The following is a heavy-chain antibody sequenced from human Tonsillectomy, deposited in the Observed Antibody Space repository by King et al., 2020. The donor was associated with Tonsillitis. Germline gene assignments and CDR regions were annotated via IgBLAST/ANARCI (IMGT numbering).Heavy chain of an antibody. CDR1: GFTFSSYG. V-gene: IGHV3-30*18. Sequence: VQLVESGGGVVQPGRSLRLSCAASGFTFSSYGMHWVRQAPGKGLEWVTIISHDGSNKYYADSVKGRFTISRDNSKNTLYLQMNSLRPEDTAVYYCAKGYYSSSLTGNLFDSWGQGTLVTVSS. D-gene: IGHD6-13*01. J-gene: IGHJ4*02. CDR3: AKGYYSSSLTGNLFDS. CDR2: ISHDGSNK.